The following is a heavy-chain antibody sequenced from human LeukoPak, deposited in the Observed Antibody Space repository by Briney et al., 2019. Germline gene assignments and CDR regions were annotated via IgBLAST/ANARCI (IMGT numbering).Heavy chain of an antibody. J-gene: IGHJ5*02. CDR1: GFTFDDYA. CDR3: AKDRLGPLFWSGYYTT. D-gene: IGHD3-3*01. Sequence: PGGSLRLSCAASGFTFDDYAMHWVRQAPGKGLEWVSLISGDGGSTYYADSVKGRFIISRDNSKNSLYLQMNSLRTEDTALYYCAKDRLGPLFWSGYYTTWGQGTLVTVSS. V-gene: IGHV3-43*02. CDR2: ISGDGGST.